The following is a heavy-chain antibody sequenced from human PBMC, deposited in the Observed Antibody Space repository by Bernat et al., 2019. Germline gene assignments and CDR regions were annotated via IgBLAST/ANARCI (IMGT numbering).Heavy chain of an antibody. D-gene: IGHD2/OR15-2a*01. CDR1: GFTFSSFA. CDR3: AKDGSPTFYYYGMDV. Sequence: EVQLLESGGGLVQPGGSLRLSCAASGFTFSSFAMSWVRQAPGKGLEWVSAISGSGGSTYYADSVKGRFTISRDNSKNTLYLQMNSLRAEDTAVYYCAKDGSPTFYYYGMDVWGQGTTVTVSS. J-gene: IGHJ6*02. V-gene: IGHV3-23*01. CDR2: ISGSGGST.